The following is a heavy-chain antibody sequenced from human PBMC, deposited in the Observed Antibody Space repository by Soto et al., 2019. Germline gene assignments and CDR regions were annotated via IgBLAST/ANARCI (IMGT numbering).Heavy chain of an antibody. Sequence: ASVKVSCKASGYSFTRHSMQWVRQAPGQGLEWMGIINPSGGSTNYAQKFQGRVTMTRDTSTSTVYMELSSLRSDDTAAHYCARDASGSSSIIDSWGQGTLVTVSS. V-gene: IGHV1-46*01. CDR1: GYSFTRHS. D-gene: IGHD6-6*01. CDR2: INPSGGST. CDR3: ARDASGSSSIIDS. J-gene: IGHJ1*01.